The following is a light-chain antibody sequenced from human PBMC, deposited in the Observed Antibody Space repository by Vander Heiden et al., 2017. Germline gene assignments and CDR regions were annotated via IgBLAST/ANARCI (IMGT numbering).Light chain of an antibody. Sequence: DIVMTQSPDPLAVSLGERATIHCKSRQSLLYYSNKKKFSAWYQKRPGQPPRRLIYWASTRQSGVPDRFIGSGSGTDFTLTITSLQAEDVAVYYGQQDLNNAPWTFGQGTKVEL. CDR1: QSLLYYSNKKKF. CDR2: WAS. CDR3: QQDLNNAPWT. J-gene: IGKJ1*01. V-gene: IGKV4-1*01.